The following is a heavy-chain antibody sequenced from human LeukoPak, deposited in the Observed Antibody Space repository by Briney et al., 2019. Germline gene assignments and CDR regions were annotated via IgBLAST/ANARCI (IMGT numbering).Heavy chain of an antibody. D-gene: IGHD5-18*01. CDR3: ARGRSYGFDFDS. V-gene: IGHV4-61*01. Sequence: SETLSLTCDVSGVSINTCCYYWTWIRQPPGKGLEWIGYKYYSGSTRYNSSLRSRLTISLDTSKNRFSLRLTSVTAADTAVYYCARGRSYGFDFDSWGPGALVIVSS. CDR2: KYYSGST. J-gene: IGHJ4*02. CDR1: GVSINTCCYY.